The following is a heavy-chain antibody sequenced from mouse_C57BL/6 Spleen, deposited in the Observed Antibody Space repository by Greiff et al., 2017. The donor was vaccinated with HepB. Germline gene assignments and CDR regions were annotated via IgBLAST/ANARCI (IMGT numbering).Heavy chain of an antibody. Sequence: QVQLQQSGPELVKPGASVKISCKASGYAFSSSWMNWVKQRPGKGLEWIGRIYPGDGDTNYNGKFKGKATLTADKSSSPAYMQLSSLTSEDSAVYFCARSSSGYDFDYWGQGTTLTVSS. D-gene: IGHD3-2*02. CDR3: ARSSSGYDFDY. V-gene: IGHV1-82*01. CDR1: GYAFSSSW. J-gene: IGHJ2*01. CDR2: IYPGDGDT.